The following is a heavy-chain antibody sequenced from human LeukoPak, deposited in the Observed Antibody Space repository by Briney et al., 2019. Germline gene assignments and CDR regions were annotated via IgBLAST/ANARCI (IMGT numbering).Heavy chain of an antibody. D-gene: IGHD6-13*01. CDR2: IYHSGST. J-gene: IGHJ6*02. V-gene: IGHV4-4*02. CDR1: GGSISSSNW. CDR3: ARDPTYSSSPGGMDV. Sequence: PSETLSLTCAVSGGSISSSNWWSWVRQPPGKGLEWIGEIYHSGSTNYNPSLKSRVTISVDESKNQFSLKLSSVTAADTAVYYCARDPTYSSSPGGMDVWGQGTTVTASS.